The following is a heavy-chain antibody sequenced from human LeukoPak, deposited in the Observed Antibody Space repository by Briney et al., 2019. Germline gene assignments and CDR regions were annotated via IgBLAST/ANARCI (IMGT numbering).Heavy chain of an antibody. CDR2: TKIPGSA. CDR1: GASLSGYD. V-gene: IGHV4-34*01. CDR3: ATGRNGVVTAPILGVGPWAYYYAMDV. D-gene: IGHD2-2*02. J-gene: IGHJ6*04. Sequence: SETLSLTCAVSGASLSGYDWIWMRKPLGRGLDPIGNTKIPGSANTNPSVMSRVTISIDTSKYQFSLKLSSVTAANTAVYYCATGRNGVVTAPILGVGPWAYYYAMDVWGKGTTVTVSA.